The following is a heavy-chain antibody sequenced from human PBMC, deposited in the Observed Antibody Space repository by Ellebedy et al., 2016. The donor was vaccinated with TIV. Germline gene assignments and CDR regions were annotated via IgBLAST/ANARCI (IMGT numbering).Heavy chain of an antibody. V-gene: IGHV4-59*01. CDR2: IYYSGST. CDR3: ARDWVTMVRPPSPYWYFDV. D-gene: IGHD3-10*01. CDR1: GGSISSYY. J-gene: IGHJ2*01. Sequence: SETLSLXXTVSGGSISSYYWSWIRQPPGKGLEWIGFIYYSGSTNYNPSLKRRVTISVDTSKNQFSLKLSPVTAADTAVYYCARDWVTMVRPPSPYWYFDVWGRGTLVTVSS.